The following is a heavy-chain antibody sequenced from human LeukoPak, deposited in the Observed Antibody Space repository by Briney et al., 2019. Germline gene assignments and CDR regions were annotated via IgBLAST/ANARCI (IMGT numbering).Heavy chain of an antibody. J-gene: IGHJ4*02. CDR3: ARGLPGVFDY. V-gene: IGHV4-39*01. CDR2: IYSSGSA. CDR1: GGPINSNNYY. D-gene: IGHD2-2*01. Sequence: SETLSLTCTVSGGPINSNNYYWGWIRQPPGKGLEWIGSIYSSGSAYYNPSLKSRVTISVDTSKNQFSLRLSSVTAADTAVYYCARGLPGVFDYWGQGTLVTVSS.